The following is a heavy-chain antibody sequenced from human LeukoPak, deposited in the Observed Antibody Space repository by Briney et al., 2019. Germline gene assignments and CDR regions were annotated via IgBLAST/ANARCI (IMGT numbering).Heavy chain of an antibody. CDR3: ARLGTYYYDSSGYGAFDI. CDR2: IIPIFGTA. D-gene: IGHD3-22*01. CDR1: GGTFSSYA. Sequence: SVKVSCTASGGTFSSYAISWVRQAPGQGLEWMGGIIPIFGTANYAQKFQGRVTTTADESTSTAYMELSSLRSEDTAVYYCARLGTYYYDSSGYGAFDIWGQGTMVTVSS. V-gene: IGHV1-69*13. J-gene: IGHJ3*02.